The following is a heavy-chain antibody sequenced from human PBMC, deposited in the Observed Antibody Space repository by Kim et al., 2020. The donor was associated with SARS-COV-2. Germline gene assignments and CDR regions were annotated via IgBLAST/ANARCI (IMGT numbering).Heavy chain of an antibody. CDR1: GYTFTSYA. J-gene: IGHJ5*02. D-gene: IGHD3-22*01. CDR3: ARDKIVVDNNWFDP. CDR2: INTNTGNP. V-gene: IGHV7-4-1*02. Sequence: ASVKVSCKASGYTFTSYAMNWVRQAPGQGLEWMGWINTNTGNPTYAQGFTGRFVFSLDTSVSTAYLQISSLKAEDTAVYYCARDKIVVDNNWFDPWGQGTLVTVSS.